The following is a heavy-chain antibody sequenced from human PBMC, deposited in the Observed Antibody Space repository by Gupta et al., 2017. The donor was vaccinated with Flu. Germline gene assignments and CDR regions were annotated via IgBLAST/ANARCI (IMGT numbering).Heavy chain of an antibody. CDR2: ISPAGGSV. J-gene: IGHJ4*02. CDR1: GFSFGSYA. V-gene: IGHV3-23*01. Sequence: EVHLLESGGGLVHPGGSLRLSCAASGFSFGSYAMSWVRRVSEKGLEWVASISPAGGSVFYSDSVKGRFSISRDNSEKTLDLQMDSLRASDTALYYCARSPQGPQSRQGAPPDYWGQGTLVTVSS. D-gene: IGHD4-11*01. CDR3: ARSPQGPQSRQGAPPDY.